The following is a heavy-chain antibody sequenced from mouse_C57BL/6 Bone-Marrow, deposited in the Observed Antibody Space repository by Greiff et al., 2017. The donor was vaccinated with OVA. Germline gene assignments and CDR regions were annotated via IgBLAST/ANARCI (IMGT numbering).Heavy chain of an antibody. CDR2: IYPGDGDT. CDR1: GYAFSSYW. CDR3: ARRGSSKGFAY. Sequence: QVHVKQSGAELVKPGASVKISCKASGYAFSSYWMNWVKQRPGKGLEWIGQIYPGDGDTNYNGKFKGKATLTADKSSSTAYMQLSSLTSEDSAVYFCARRGSSKGFAYWGQGTLVTVSA. V-gene: IGHV1-80*01. J-gene: IGHJ3*01.